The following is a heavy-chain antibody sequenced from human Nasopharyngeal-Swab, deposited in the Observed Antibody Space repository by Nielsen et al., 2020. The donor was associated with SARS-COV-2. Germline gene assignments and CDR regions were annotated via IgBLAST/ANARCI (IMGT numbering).Heavy chain of an antibody. CDR2: INAGNGNT. Sequence: ASVKVSCKASGYTFTSCSMHWVRQAPGQRLEWMGWINAGNGNTKYSQKFQGRVTITRDTSASTAYMELSSLRSEDMAVYYCALFSSSWTALYFDYWGLGTLVTVSS. J-gene: IGHJ4*02. CDR3: ALFSSSWTALYFDY. D-gene: IGHD6-13*01. CDR1: GYTFTSCS. V-gene: IGHV1-3*01.